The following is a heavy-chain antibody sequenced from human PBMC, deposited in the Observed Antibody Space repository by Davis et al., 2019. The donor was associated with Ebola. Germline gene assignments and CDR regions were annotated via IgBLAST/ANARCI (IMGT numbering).Heavy chain of an antibody. D-gene: IGHD1-7*01. V-gene: IGHV3-23*01. Sequence: GESLKIPCAASGFTFSSYAMSWVRQAPGKGLEWVSAISGSGGSTYYADSVKGRFTISRDNSKNTLYLQMNSLRAEDTAVYFCARQNWNYDYWGQGTLVTVSS. J-gene: IGHJ4*02. CDR2: ISGSGGST. CDR1: GFTFSSYA. CDR3: ARQNWNYDY.